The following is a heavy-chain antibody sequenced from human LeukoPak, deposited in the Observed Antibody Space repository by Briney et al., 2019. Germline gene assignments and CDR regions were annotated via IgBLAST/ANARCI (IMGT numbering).Heavy chain of an antibody. CDR1: GYTFTGYY. Sequence: GASAKVSCKASGYTFTGYYMHWVRQAPGQGLEWMGWINPNSGGTNYAQKFQGRVTMTTDTSISTAYMEVSRLRSDDTAVYYCARVRIGQQLDKYYYYAMDVWGQGTTVTVSS. CDR2: INPNSGGT. D-gene: IGHD6-13*01. J-gene: IGHJ6*02. V-gene: IGHV1-2*02. CDR3: ARVRIGQQLDKYYYYAMDV.